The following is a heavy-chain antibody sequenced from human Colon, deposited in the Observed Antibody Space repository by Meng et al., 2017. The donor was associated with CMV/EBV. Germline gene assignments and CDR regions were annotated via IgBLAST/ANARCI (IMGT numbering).Heavy chain of an antibody. CDR3: VRDGGYYETSGYPVGLDY. V-gene: IGHV3-48*03. J-gene: IGHJ4*02. CDR1: GFTFSSYE. D-gene: IGHD3-22*01. CDR2: INARGSTI. Sequence: GESLKISCAASGFTFSSYEMNWVRQAPGEGLEWVSYINARGSTIYYADSVKGRFTISRDNARDSLYLQMSSLRAEDTALYYCVRDGGYYETSGYPVGLDYWGQGTLVTVS.